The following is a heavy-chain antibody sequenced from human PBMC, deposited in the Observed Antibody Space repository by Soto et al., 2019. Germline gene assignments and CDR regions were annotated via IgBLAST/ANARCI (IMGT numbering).Heavy chain of an antibody. Sequence: TGGSLRLSCAASGFTFSSYGMHWVRQAPGKGLEWVAVIWYDGGNKYYADSVKGRFTISRDNSKNTLYLQMNSLRAEDTAVFYCARGSRFWSGYHYYYYGMDVWGQGTTVTVSS. D-gene: IGHD3-3*01. CDR2: IWYDGGNK. V-gene: IGHV3-33*01. CDR3: ARGSRFWSGYHYYYYGMDV. CDR1: GFTFSSYG. J-gene: IGHJ6*02.